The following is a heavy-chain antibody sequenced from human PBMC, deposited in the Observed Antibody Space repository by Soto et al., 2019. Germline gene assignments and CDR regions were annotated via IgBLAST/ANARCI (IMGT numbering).Heavy chain of an antibody. CDR3: AKDNRIAVADYYYYGMDV. J-gene: IGHJ6*02. V-gene: IGHV3-30*18. CDR1: GFTFISYG. D-gene: IGHD6-19*01. Sequence: PGGSLRLSCAASGFTFISYGMHWVRQAPGKGLEWVAVISYDGSNKYYADSVKGRFTISRDNSKNTLYLQMNSLRAEDTAVYYCAKDNRIAVADYYYYGMDVWGQGTTVTVSS. CDR2: ISYDGSNK.